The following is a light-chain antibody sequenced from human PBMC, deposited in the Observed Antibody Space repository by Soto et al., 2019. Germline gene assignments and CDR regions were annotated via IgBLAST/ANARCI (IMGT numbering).Light chain of an antibody. CDR2: NVS. J-gene: IGLJ2*01. CDR1: SSDVGGYNY. Sequence: QSALTQPASVSGSPGQSITISCTGTSSDVGGYNYVSWYQQHPGKAPKLIIYNVSNRPSGVSNRFSGSKSGNTASLTISGLQAEDEGHYYCSSFTSSNTVLFGGWTKLTVL. CDR3: SSFTSSNTVL. V-gene: IGLV2-14*01.